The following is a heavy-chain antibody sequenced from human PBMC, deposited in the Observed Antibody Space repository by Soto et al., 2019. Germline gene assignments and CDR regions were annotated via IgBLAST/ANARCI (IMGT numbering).Heavy chain of an antibody. V-gene: IGHV1-18*01. CDR3: ARVPIRYCYTHNCHRNPGPLEY. D-gene: IGHD1-1*01. Sequence: ASVKVSCKASGYTFTSYGISWVRQAPGQGLEWMGWISAYNGNTNYAQKLQGRVTMTTDESTNTVYMELRSLRSDDTAVYYCARVPIRYCYTHNCHRNPGPLEYWGQGTLVTVSS. CDR1: GYTFTSYG. J-gene: IGHJ4*02. CDR2: ISAYNGNT.